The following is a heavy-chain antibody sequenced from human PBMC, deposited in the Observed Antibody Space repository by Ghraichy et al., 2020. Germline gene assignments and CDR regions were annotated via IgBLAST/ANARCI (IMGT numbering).Heavy chain of an antibody. D-gene: IGHD2-2*01. J-gene: IGHJ5*02. CDR1: GGSISSSSYY. Sequence: TLSLTCTVSGGSISSSSYYWGWIRQPPGKGLEWIGSIYYSGSTYYNPSLKSRVTISVDTSKNQFSLKLSSLTAADTAVYYCARQPIVVVPAAIWFGPWGQGTLVTVSS. V-gene: IGHV4-39*01. CDR3: ARQPIVVVPAAIWFGP. CDR2: IYYSGST.